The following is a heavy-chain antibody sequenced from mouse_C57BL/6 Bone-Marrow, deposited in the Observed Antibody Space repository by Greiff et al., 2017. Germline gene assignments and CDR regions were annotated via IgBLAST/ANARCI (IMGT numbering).Heavy chain of an antibody. CDR1: GYTFTDYY. Sequence: EVQLQQSGPVLVKPGASVKMSCKASGYTFTDYYMNWVKQSHGKSLEWIGVINPYNGGTSYNQKFKGKATLTVDKSSSTAYMELNSLTSEGSAVYYCARRLRYPFAYWGQGTLVTVSA. CDR3: ARRLRYPFAY. D-gene: IGHD1-1*01. CDR2: INPYNGGT. V-gene: IGHV1-19*01. J-gene: IGHJ3*01.